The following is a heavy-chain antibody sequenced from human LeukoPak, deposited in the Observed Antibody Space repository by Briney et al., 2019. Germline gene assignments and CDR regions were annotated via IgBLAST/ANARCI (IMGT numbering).Heavy chain of an antibody. D-gene: IGHD5-18*01. CDR3: ARVRGYSLFDY. CDR2: INPSGGTT. J-gene: IGHJ4*02. V-gene: IGHV1-46*01. CDR1: GYTFTGYY. Sequence: ASLKVSCKASGYTFTGYYMHWVRQAPGQGLEWMGIINPSGGTTSYAQRFQDRVTMARDTSTSTVYMELSSLRSEDTAVYFCARVRGYSLFDYWGQGILVTVSS.